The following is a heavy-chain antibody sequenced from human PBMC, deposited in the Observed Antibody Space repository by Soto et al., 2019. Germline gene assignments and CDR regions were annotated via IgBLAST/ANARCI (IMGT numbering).Heavy chain of an antibody. D-gene: IGHD3-9*01. Sequence: GGSLRLSCAASGFTFGDYGMSWVRQAPGKGLEWVSGSNWNGGSTGYADSVKGRFTISRDNAKNSLYLQMNSLRVEDTALYYCAREIGDYDILTGYFDYWGQGTLVTVSS. CDR2: SNWNGGST. CDR1: GFTFGDYG. CDR3: AREIGDYDILTGYFDY. J-gene: IGHJ4*02. V-gene: IGHV3-20*04.